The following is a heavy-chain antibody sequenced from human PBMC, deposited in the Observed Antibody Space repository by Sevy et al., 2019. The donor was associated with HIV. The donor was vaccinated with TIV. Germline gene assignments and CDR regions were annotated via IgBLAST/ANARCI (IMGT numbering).Heavy chain of an antibody. CDR2: ISYDGSNK. J-gene: IGHJ6*02. Sequence: GGSLRLSCAASGFTFSSYAMHWVRQAPGKGLEWVAVISYDGSNKYYADSVKGRFTISRDNSKNTLYLQMNSLRAEDTAVYYCTKVLARGAAVAGTAWGMDVWGQGTTVTVSS. CDR3: TKVLARGAAVAGTAWGMDV. D-gene: IGHD6-19*01. V-gene: IGHV3-30*04. CDR1: GFTFSSYA.